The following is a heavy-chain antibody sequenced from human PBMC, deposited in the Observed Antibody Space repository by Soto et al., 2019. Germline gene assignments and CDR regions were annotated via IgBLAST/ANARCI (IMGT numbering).Heavy chain of an antibody. J-gene: IGHJ4*02. CDR3: ARDRNGLGGIDY. Sequence: QLQLQESGSGLVKPSQTLSLTCAVSGGSISSGGFSWSWIRQPPGKGLEWIGYIFQSGSPSYNPSLKKRVTISVERSKNQFFLKLSSVTAADTAVYYCARDRNGLGGIDYWGQGTLVTVSS. CDR1: GGSISSGGFS. CDR2: IFQSGSP. V-gene: IGHV4-30-2*01. D-gene: IGHD1-1*01.